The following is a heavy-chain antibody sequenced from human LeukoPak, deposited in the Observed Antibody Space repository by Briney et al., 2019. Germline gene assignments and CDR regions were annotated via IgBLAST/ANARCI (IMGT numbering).Heavy chain of an antibody. CDR1: GFTFDDYA. CDR2: ISWNSGSI. J-gene: IGHJ4*02. CDR3: AKDMTYSSSWYFDY. D-gene: IGHD6-13*01. V-gene: IGHV3-9*01. Sequence: PGGSLRLSCAASGFTFDDYAMHWVRQAPGKGLEWVSGISWNSGSIGYADSVKGRFTISRDNAKNSLYLQMNSLRAEDTALYYCAKDMTYSSSWYFDYWGQGTLVTVSS.